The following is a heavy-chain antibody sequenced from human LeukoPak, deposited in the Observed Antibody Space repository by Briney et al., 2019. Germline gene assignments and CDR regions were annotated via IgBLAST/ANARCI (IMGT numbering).Heavy chain of an antibody. J-gene: IGHJ5*02. CDR1: GFTFSSYA. CDR3: AKDVHVWCGDENWFDP. D-gene: IGHD3-10*01. CDR2: ISGSGGST. Sequence: GGSLRLSCAASGFTFSSYAMSWVRQAPGKGLEWVSAISGSGGSTYYADYVKGRFTISRNNSKNTPYLQMNSLRAEDTAVYYCAKDVHVWCGDENWFDPWGQGTLVTVSS. V-gene: IGHV3-23*01.